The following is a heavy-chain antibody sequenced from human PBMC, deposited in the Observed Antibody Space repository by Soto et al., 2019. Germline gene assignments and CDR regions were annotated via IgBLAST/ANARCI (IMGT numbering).Heavy chain of an antibody. D-gene: IGHD3-10*01. Sequence: EVQLVESGGGLVQPGWSLRLSCAASGFTVSSNYMSWVRQAPGKGLEWVSVIYSGGSTYYADAVKGRFTISRDNSKNTLYLQMNSLRAEDTAVYYCARELYHYGSGSFDYWSQGTLVTVSS. CDR1: GFTVSSNY. CDR3: ARELYHYGSGSFDY. V-gene: IGHV3-66*01. J-gene: IGHJ4*02. CDR2: IYSGGST.